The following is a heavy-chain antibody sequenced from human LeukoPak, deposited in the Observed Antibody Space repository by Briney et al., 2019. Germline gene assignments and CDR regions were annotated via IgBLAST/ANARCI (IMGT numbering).Heavy chain of an antibody. CDR1: GYTFTSYG. D-gene: IGHD6-13*01. Sequence: ASVNVSCKASGYTFTSYGISWVRQAPGQGLGWMGWISPYNGNTNYPQKLQGRVTMATDTSTSTSYMELRSLRSDDTAVYYCARAGRAGLFDYWGQGTLVTVSS. CDR2: ISPYNGNT. V-gene: IGHV1-18*01. J-gene: IGHJ4*02. CDR3: ARAGRAGLFDY.